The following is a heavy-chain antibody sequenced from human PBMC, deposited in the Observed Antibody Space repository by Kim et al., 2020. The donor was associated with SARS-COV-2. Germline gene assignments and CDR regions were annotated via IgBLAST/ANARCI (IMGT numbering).Heavy chain of an antibody. CDR1: GGSFSGYY. CDR2: INHSGST. CDR3: ARGRYDFWSGLPIIGRARYSFHF. J-gene: IGHJ4*02. V-gene: IGHV4-34*01. D-gene: IGHD3-3*01. Sequence: SETLSLTCAVYGGSFSGYYWSWIRQPPGKGLEWIGEINHSGSTNYNPSLKSRVTISVDTSKNQFSLKLSSVTAADTAVYYCARGRYDFWSGLPIIGRARYSFHFGGQGTLVNVSS.